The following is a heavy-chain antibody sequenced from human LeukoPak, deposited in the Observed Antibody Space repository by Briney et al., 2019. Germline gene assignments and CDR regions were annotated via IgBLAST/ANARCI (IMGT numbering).Heavy chain of an antibody. CDR1: GGSISSYY. CDR2: IYTSGST. V-gene: IGHV4-4*07. CDR3: ARDLEQRGYCSSTSCSPTSNWFDP. D-gene: IGHD2-2*01. Sequence: SETLSLTCTVSGGSISSYYWSWIRQPAGKGLEWIGRIYTSGSTNYNPSLKSRVTMSVDTSKNQFSLKLSSVTAADTAVYYCARDLEQRGYCSSTSCSPTSNWFDPWGQGTLVTVSS. J-gene: IGHJ5*02.